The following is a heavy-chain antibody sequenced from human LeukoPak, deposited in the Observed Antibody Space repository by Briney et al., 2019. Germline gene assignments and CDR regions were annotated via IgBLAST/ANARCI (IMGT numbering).Heavy chain of an antibody. CDR1: GGPIGGTDYY. V-gene: IGHV4-30-4*01. CDR2: IYFSGTT. CDR3: ARDDSSGRFDS. J-gene: IGHJ4*02. Sequence: SETLSLTCTVSGGPIGGTDYYWSWIRQPPGKGLEWIGYIYFSGTTYYSPSLRSRVTISVDTSKNQFSLKVTSVTAADTAVYFCARDDSSGRFDSWGQGTLVTVSS. D-gene: IGHD3-22*01.